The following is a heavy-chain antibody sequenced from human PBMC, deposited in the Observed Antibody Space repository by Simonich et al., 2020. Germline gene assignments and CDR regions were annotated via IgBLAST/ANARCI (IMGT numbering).Heavy chain of an antibody. Sequence: QVQLVESGGGVVQPGRSLRLSCAASGFTFSSYAMHWVRQAPDKGLEGGAVISYDGSNKYYADAGKGRFTISRDNSKNTLYLQMNSLRAEDTAVYYCAREGAGNDAFDIWGQGTMVTVSS. D-gene: IGHD1-26*01. CDR2: ISYDGSNK. J-gene: IGHJ3*02. CDR3: AREGAGNDAFDI. V-gene: IGHV3-30*07. CDR1: GFTFSSYA.